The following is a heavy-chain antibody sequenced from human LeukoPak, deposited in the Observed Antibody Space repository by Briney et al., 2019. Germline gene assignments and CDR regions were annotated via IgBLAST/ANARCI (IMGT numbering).Heavy chain of an antibody. Sequence: GESLKISCKASGYTFTSYGISWVRQAPGQGLEWMGWISAYNGNTNYAQKLQGRVTMTTDTSTSTAYMELRSLRSDDTAVYYCAREEAQLPFDYWGQGTLVTVSS. V-gene: IGHV1-18*01. J-gene: IGHJ4*02. CDR1: GYTFTSYG. CDR2: ISAYNGNT. CDR3: AREEAQLPFDY. D-gene: IGHD1-26*01.